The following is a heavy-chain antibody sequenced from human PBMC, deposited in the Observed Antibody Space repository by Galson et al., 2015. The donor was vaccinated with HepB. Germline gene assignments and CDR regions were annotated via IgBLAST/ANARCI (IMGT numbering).Heavy chain of an antibody. D-gene: IGHD2-8*01. CDR2: IDAGNGYT. J-gene: IGHJ5*02. CDR3: ARDSLARELVLVVSAPGWLDP. Sequence: SVKVSCKASGYTFSNYAIHWVRQAPGQSLEWMGWIDAGNGYTKYSQKLQGRVTITRDTSATTAYMELSSLRSEDTAVYYCARDSLARELVLVVSAPGWLDPWGQGTLVTVSS. CDR1: GYTFSNYA. V-gene: IGHV1-3*01.